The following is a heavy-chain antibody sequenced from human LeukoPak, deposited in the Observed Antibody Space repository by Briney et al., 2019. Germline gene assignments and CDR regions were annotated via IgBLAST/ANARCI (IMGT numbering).Heavy chain of an antibody. Sequence: GGSLRLSCAASGFTFSSYWMSWVRQAPGKGLELVATINHYGSEKYYLESVKGRFTISRDNAKHSLYLQIDSLRAEDTAVFYCARDKEVGATLLDCWGQGTLVTASS. CDR3: ARDKEVGATLLDC. D-gene: IGHD1-26*01. CDR2: INHYGSEK. CDR1: GFTFSSYW. J-gene: IGHJ4*02. V-gene: IGHV3-7*01.